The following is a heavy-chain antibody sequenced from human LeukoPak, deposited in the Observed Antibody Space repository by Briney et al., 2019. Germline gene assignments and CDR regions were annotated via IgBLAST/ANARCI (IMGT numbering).Heavy chain of an antibody. D-gene: IGHD1-26*01. CDR1: GYTLTELS. Sequence: ASVKVSCKVSGYTLTELSMHWVRQAPGKGLEWMGGFDPEDGETIYAQKFQGRVTMTEDTSTDTAYMELSSLRSEDTAVYYCATARSIVGATPFDYWGQGTQVTVSS. CDR3: ATARSIVGATPFDY. CDR2: FDPEDGET. V-gene: IGHV1-24*01. J-gene: IGHJ4*02.